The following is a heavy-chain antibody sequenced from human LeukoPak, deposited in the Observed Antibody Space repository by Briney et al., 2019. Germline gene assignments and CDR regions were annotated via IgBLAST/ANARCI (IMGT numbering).Heavy chain of an antibody. Sequence: GASVKASCKASGYTFTGYYMHWVRQAPGQGLEWMGWINPNSGGTNYAQKFQGRVTMTRDTSISTAYMELSRLRSDDTAVYYCARSEYQPDSWFDPWGQGTLVTVSS. CDR1: GYTFTGYY. CDR3: ARSEYQPDSWFDP. V-gene: IGHV1-2*02. CDR2: INPNSGGT. J-gene: IGHJ5*02. D-gene: IGHD2-2*01.